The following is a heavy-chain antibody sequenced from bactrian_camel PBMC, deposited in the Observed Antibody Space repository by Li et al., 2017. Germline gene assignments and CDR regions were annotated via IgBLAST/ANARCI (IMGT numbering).Heavy chain of an antibody. J-gene: IGHJ4*01. CDR2: IYSSGTT. CDR3: GKWILLGYYLGESLSLRT. Sequence: HVQLVESGGGSVQAGGSLRLSCETSGYTTTLRRSVAWFRQASGKGREGVAVIYSSGTTSYADSVKGRFTISQDNAKNTLSLVMDNLKPEDTGTYYCGKWILLGYYLGESLSLRTLGPGDPGHRL. CDR1: GYTTTLRRS. D-gene: IGHD5*01. V-gene: IGHV3S55*01.